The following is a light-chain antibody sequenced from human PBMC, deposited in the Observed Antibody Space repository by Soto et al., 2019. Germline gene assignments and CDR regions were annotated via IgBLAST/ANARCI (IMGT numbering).Light chain of an antibody. CDR2: GAS. CDR3: QQYNNWPRA. CDR1: QSVSSN. Sequence: EIVITQSPDTLSVSPGERDTLSCRASQSVSSNLAWYQQKPGQAPRLLIYGASTRATGIPARFSGSGSGTEFTLTISSLQSEDFAVYYCQQYNNWPRAFGQGTKV. V-gene: IGKV3-15*01. J-gene: IGKJ1*01.